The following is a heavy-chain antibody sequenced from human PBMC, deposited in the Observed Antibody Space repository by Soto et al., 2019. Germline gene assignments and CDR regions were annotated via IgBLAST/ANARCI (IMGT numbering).Heavy chain of an antibody. CDR1: GFTFDDYG. CDR3: ARESSLYYYDSSGYYPDAFDI. J-gene: IGHJ3*02. D-gene: IGHD3-22*01. V-gene: IGHV3-20*04. CDR2: INWNGGST. Sequence: GSLRLSCAASGFTFDDYGMSWVRQAPGKGLEWVSGINWNGGSTGYVDSVKGRFTISRDNAKNSLYLQMNSLRAEDTALYYCARESSLYYYDSSGYYPDAFDIWGQGTMVTVSS.